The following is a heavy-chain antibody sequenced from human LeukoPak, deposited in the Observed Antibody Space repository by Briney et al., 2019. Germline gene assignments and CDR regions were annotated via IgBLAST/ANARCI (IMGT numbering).Heavy chain of an antibody. CDR1: GGSISSYY. J-gene: IGHJ5*02. D-gene: IGHD3-10*01. CDR2: ISHRGST. Sequence: SETLSLTCTVSGGSISSYYWSWIRQPPGKGLEWIGSISHRGSTYYNPSLKSRVTISVDTSKNQFSLKLSSVTAADTAVYYCARLRFGEKSWFDPWGQGTLATVSS. CDR3: ARLRFGEKSWFDP. V-gene: IGHV4-59*08.